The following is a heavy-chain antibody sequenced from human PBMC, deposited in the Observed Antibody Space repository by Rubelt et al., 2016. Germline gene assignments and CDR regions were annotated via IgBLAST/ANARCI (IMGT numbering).Heavy chain of an antibody. J-gene: IGHJ6*02. V-gene: IGHV1-3*04. CDR3: ANTIVVVPAAIPYGMDV. CDR2: INTGNGNT. Sequence: MHWVRQAPGQRLEWMGWINTGNGNTKYSQNFQGRVTITRDTSATTAYMELSSLRSEDTAVYYCANTIVVVPAAIPYGMDVWGQGTTVTVSS. D-gene: IGHD2-2*01.